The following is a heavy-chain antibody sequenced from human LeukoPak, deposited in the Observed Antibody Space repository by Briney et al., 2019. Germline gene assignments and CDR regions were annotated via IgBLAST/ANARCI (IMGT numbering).Heavy chain of an antibody. CDR1: GGTFSSYA. CDR3: ARESGGYYDSWFDP. CDR2: IIPIFGTA. J-gene: IGHJ5*02. Sequence: PGASVKVSCKASGGTFSSYAISWVRQAPGQGLEWMGGIIPIFGTANYAQKFQGRVTITADESTSTAYMELSSLRSEDTAVYYCARESGGYYDSWFDPWGQGTLVTVSS. V-gene: IGHV1-69*13. D-gene: IGHD3-22*01.